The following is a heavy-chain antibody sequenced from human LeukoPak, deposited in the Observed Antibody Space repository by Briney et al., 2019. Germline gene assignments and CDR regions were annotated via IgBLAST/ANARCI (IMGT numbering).Heavy chain of an antibody. CDR3: VRDNRSYNFDY. D-gene: IGHD1-26*01. V-gene: IGHV3-74*01. CDR1: GFTFSRYW. Sequence: PGGSLRLSCAASGFTFSRYWMHWVRHAPGKGLVWVSCIKSDGSSTITADSAKGRFTISRDNAKNTVYLQMNSLRAEDTAVYYCVRDNRSYNFDYWGQGTLVTVSS. J-gene: IGHJ4*02. CDR2: IKSDGSST.